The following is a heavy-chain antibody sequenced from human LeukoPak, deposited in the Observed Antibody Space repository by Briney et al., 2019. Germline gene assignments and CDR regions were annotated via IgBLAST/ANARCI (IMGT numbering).Heavy chain of an antibody. D-gene: IGHD3-22*01. J-gene: IGHJ4*02. Sequence: ASVTVSFKASGYTFTGYYMHWVRQAPGQGLEWMGWINPNSGGTNYAQKFQDRVTMTRDTSISTAYMELSRLRSDDTAVYYCARDQNYYDSSGYYGIDCWGQGTLVTVSS. CDR1: GYTFTGYY. CDR2: INPNSGGT. V-gene: IGHV1-2*02. CDR3: ARDQNYYDSSGYYGIDC.